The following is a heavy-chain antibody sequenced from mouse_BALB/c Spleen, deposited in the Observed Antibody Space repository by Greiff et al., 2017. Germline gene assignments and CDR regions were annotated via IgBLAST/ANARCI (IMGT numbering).Heavy chain of an antibody. CDR3: TRGRRYDGVSWFAY. CDR2: IDPETGGT. CDR1: GYTFTDYE. J-gene: IGHJ3*01. Sequence: VQLQQSGAELVRPGASVTLSCKASGYTFTDYEMHWVKQTPVHGLEWIGAIDPETGGTAYNQKFKGKATLTADKSSSTAYMELRSLTSEDSAVYYCTRGRRYDGVSWFAYWGQGTLVTVSA. D-gene: IGHD2-14*01. V-gene: IGHV1-15*01.